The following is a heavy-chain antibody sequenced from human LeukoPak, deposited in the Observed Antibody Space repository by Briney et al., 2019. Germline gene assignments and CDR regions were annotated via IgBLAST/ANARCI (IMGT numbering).Heavy chain of an antibody. CDR1: GFTFSSYG. Sequence: GGSLRLSCAASGFTFSSYGMHWVRQAPGKGLEWVAVIWYDGSNKYYADSVKGRFTISRDNSKNTLYLQMNSLRAEDTAVYYCARATPVVPAARGGWFDPWGQGTLVTVSS. CDR3: ARATPVVPAARGGWFDP. D-gene: IGHD2-2*01. CDR2: IWYDGSNK. V-gene: IGHV3-33*01. J-gene: IGHJ5*02.